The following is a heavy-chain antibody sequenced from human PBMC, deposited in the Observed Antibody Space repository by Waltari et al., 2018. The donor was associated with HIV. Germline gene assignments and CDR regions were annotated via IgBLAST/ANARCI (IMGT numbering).Heavy chain of an antibody. CDR1: GFTFSSYW. CDR2: INNDGST. V-gene: IGHV3-74*01. Sequence: EVQLVESGGGLVQPGGSLRLSCAASGFTFSSYWMPWVRQAPGKGLVWVSLINNDGSTSYADSVKGRCTISRDNAKNTLYLQMNSLRAEDTAVYYCARDPFTNYRAFDYWGQGTLVTVSS. D-gene: IGHD1-7*01. CDR3: ARDPFTNYRAFDY. J-gene: IGHJ4*02.